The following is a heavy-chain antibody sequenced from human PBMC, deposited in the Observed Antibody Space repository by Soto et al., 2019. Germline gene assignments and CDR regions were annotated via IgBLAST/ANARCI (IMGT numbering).Heavy chain of an antibody. CDR1: GDSVSSNSAA. CDR2: TYYRSKWYN. D-gene: IGHD3-3*01. Sequence: SQTLSLTCAISGDSVSSNSAAWNWIRQSSSRGLEWLGRTYYRSKWYNDYAVSVKSRITINPDASKNQFSLQLNSVTPEDTAVYYCAREGYDFWSGYYTGWFDPWGQGTLVTVSS. J-gene: IGHJ5*02. V-gene: IGHV6-1*01. CDR3: AREGYDFWSGYYTGWFDP.